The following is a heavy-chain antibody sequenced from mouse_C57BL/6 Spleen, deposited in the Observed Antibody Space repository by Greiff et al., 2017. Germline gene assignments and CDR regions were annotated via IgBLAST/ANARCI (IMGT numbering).Heavy chain of an antibody. CDR2: IDPANGNT. V-gene: IGHV14-3*01. J-gene: IGHJ3*01. CDR3: ARWGGNYPY. Sequence: LVESVAELVRPGASVKLSCTASGFNIKNTSMPWVKQRPEQGLEWLGRIDPANGNTKYAPKFQGKATITADTSSNTAYLQLSSLTSEDTAIYYCARWGGNYPYWGQGTLVTVSA. D-gene: IGHD2-1*01. CDR1: GFNIKNTS.